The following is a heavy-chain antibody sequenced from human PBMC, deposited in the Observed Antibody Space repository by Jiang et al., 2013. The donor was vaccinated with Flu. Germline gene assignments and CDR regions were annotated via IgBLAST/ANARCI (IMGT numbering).Heavy chain of an antibody. Sequence: RSKANSYATAYAASVKGRFTISRDDSKNTAYLQMNSLKTEDTAVYYCTRSNYDFWSGPLPDWFDPWGQGTLVTVSS. V-gene: IGHV3-73*01. CDR2: RSKANSYAT. J-gene: IGHJ5*02. CDR3: TRSNYDFWSGPLPDWFDP. D-gene: IGHD3-3*01.